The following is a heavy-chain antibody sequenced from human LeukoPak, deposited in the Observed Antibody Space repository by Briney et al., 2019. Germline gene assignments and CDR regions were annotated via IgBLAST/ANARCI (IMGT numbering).Heavy chain of an antibody. CDR3: ARGGDGHKLGGDY. D-gene: IGHD5-24*01. CDR2: ISSSGSTI. V-gene: IGHV3-48*04. Sequence: PGGSLRLSCAASGFTFSSYSMNWVRQAPGKGLEWVSYISSSGSTIYYADSVKGRFTISRDNAKNSLYLQVNSLRAEDTAVYYCARGGDGHKLGGDYWGQGTLVTVSS. J-gene: IGHJ4*02. CDR1: GFTFSSYS.